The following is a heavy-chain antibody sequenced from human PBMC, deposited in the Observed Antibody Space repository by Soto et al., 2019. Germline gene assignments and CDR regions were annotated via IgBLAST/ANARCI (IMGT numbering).Heavy chain of an antibody. J-gene: IGHJ6*02. V-gene: IGHV3-7*05. CDR1: GFTFGNYG. CDR2: MNQNGSEK. Sequence: EVQLVESGGGLVQPGGSLRLSCTVSGFTFGNYGMTWVRQAPGKGLEWVANMNQNGSEKYYVDSVKGRFAISRDNAKNSVYLQMNSLSAEDTAVYYCASYRVSYAMDVWGQGTTVTVSS. CDR3: ASYRVSYAMDV.